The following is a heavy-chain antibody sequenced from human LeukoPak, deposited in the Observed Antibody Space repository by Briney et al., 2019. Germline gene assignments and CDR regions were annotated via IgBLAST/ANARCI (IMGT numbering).Heavy chain of an antibody. J-gene: IGHJ4*02. D-gene: IGHD3-10*01. CDR3: ARGGYGSGSSYYFDY. V-gene: IGHV4-59*01. CDR1: GGSISSYY. Sequence: SETLSLTCTVSGGSISSYYWSWIRQPPGKGLEWIGYIYCSGSTNYNPSLKSRVTISVDTSKNQFSLKLSSVTAADTAVYYCARGGYGSGSSYYFDYWGQGTLVTVSS. CDR2: IYCSGST.